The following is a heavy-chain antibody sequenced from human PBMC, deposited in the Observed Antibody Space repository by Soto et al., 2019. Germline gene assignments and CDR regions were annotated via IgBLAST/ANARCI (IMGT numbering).Heavy chain of an antibody. CDR3: ARDPPSDILTGYYNTEGGESDY. D-gene: IGHD3-9*01. J-gene: IGHJ4*02. CDR1: GYTFTSYG. V-gene: IGHV1-18*01. CDR2: ISAYNGNT. Sequence: ASVKVSCKASGYTFTSYGISWVRQAPGQGLEWMGWISAYNGNTNYAQKLQGRVTMTTDTSTSTAYMELRSLRSDDTAVYYCARDPPSDILTGYYNTEGGESDYSGQGTLVTVSS.